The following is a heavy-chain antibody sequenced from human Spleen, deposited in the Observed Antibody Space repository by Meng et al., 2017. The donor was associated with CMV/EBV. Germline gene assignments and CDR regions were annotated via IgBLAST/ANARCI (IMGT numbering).Heavy chain of an antibody. D-gene: IGHD2-21*02. V-gene: IGHV4-4*02. CDR1: SSNL. J-gene: IGHJ4*02. Sequence: SSNLRTWVRQDEGKGREWMGEIDHRGRNNYNQSKKSRVNISVDKFKNQFYLKLGSVTDADTAVYYCARIERRRILKYCGSDCSTTDYWGQGTLVTVSS. CDR2: IDHRGRN. CDR3: ARIERRRILKYCGSDCSTTDY.